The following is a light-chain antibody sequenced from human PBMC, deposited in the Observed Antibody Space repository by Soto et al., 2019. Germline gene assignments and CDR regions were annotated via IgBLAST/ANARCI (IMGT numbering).Light chain of an antibody. CDR3: QHLNNYPPFT. V-gene: IGKV1-39*01. J-gene: IGKJ3*01. CDR2: SAS. CDR1: QNIRNY. Sequence: DIQMTQSPSSLSASVGDRVTITCRASQNIRNYLNWYQQKPGKAPNLLIHSASTLRSGVPSRFSGSGSGTDFSLTISSLQPEDFATYYCQHLNNYPPFTFGPGTKVDLE.